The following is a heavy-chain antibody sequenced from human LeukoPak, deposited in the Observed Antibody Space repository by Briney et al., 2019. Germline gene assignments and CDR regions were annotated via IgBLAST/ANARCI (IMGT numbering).Heavy chain of an antibody. J-gene: IGHJ4*02. CDR2: TDGSNK. D-gene: IGHD1-14*01. V-gene: IGHV3-30-3*01. Sequence: GTSLRLCCAASGFTFTIYAIHWVRQAPGKGLEWLAVTDGSNKFYSDSVKGRFTISGDSSKNTVYLQMNSLRPEDTAMYYCAKDLIAGAPDYFDYWGQGTLVSVSS. CDR1: GFTFTIYA. CDR3: AKDLIAGAPDYFDY.